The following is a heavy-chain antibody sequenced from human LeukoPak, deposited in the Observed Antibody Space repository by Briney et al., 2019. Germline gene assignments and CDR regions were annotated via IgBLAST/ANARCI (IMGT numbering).Heavy chain of an antibody. CDR3: VKALGRYCSSTSCYPFDY. Sequence: GGSLRLSCSASGFTFSSYAMHWVRQAPGKGLEYVSAISSNGGSTYYADSVKGRFTISRDNSKNTLYLQMSSLRAEDTAVYYCVKALGRYCSSTSCYPFDYWGQGTLVTVSS. CDR1: GFTFSSYA. D-gene: IGHD2-2*01. CDR2: ISSNGGST. J-gene: IGHJ4*02. V-gene: IGHV3-64D*06.